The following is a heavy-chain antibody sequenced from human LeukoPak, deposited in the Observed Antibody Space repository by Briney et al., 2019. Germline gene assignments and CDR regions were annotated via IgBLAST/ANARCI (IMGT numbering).Heavy chain of an antibody. V-gene: IGHV4-39*01. CDR1: GGSISSSSYY. CDR3: ARRGYSYGLVDY. J-gene: IGHJ4*02. CDR2: IYYSGST. D-gene: IGHD5-18*01. Sequence: PSETLSLTCTVSGGSISSSSYYWGWIRQPPGKGLEWIGSIYYSGSTYYNPSLKSRVTISVDTSKNQFSLKPSSVTAADTAVYYCARRGYSYGLVDYWGQGTLVTVSS.